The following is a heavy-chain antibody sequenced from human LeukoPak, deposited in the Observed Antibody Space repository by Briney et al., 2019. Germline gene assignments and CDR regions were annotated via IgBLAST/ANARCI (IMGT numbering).Heavy chain of an antibody. CDR1: GGSISSGGYY. Sequence: SETLSLTCTVSGGSISSGGYYWSWIRQHPGKGLEWIGYIYYSGSTYYNPSLKSRVTISVDTSKNQFSLKLSSVTAADTAVYYCARELDSSSWYVDYWGQGTLVTVSS. D-gene: IGHD6-13*01. J-gene: IGHJ4*02. CDR2: IYYSGST. CDR3: ARELDSSSWYVDY. V-gene: IGHV4-31*03.